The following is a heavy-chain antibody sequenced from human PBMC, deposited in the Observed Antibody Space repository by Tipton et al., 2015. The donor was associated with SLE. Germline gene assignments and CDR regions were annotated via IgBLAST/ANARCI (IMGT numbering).Heavy chain of an antibody. V-gene: IGHV3-23*01. Sequence: SLRLSCAASGFTFSSYGMHWVRQAPGKGLEWVSSISGSGATSYFSDSVKGRFTISRDNSKNTLYLQMNSLRAEDTAVYYCAKDRYCGGGTCFASYFDSWGQGTLVAVSS. J-gene: IGHJ4*02. CDR1: GFTFSSYG. D-gene: IGHD2-15*01. CDR3: AKDRYCGGGTCFASYFDS. CDR2: ISGSGATS.